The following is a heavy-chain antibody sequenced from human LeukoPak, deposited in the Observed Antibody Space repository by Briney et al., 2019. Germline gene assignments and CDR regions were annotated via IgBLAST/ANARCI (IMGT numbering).Heavy chain of an antibody. J-gene: IGHJ3*02. CDR1: GYSFTSYW. CDR3: ARRPQWLVPRDAFDI. D-gene: IGHD6-19*01. V-gene: IGHV5-51*01. CDR2: IYPGDSDT. Sequence: GESLMISCKGSGYSFTSYWIGWVRQMPGKGLEWMGIIYPGDSDTRYSPSFQGQVTISADKSITTAYLQWSSLKASDTAMYYCARRPQWLVPRDAFDIWGQGTMVTVSS.